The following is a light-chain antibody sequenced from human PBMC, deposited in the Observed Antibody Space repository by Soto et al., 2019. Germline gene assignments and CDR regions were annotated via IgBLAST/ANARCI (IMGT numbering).Light chain of an antibody. CDR1: QSVSSSY. Sequence: IVLTQSPGTLSLCPGERATLSCRASQSVSSSYLAWYQQKPGQAPRLLIYGASSRATGIPDRFSGSGSGTDFTLTISRLEPEDFAVYYCQQYGSSPPWTFGQGTKVDI. J-gene: IGKJ1*01. V-gene: IGKV3-20*01. CDR2: GAS. CDR3: QQYGSSPPWT.